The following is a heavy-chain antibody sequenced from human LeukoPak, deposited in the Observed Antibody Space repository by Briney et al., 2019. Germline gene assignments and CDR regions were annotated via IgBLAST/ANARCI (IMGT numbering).Heavy chain of an antibody. CDR1: GYTFTGYY. CDR2: INPNSGGT. CDR3: ATSGRSGRRYYYYYGMDV. D-gene: IGHD3-10*01. J-gene: IGHJ6*02. V-gene: IGHV1-2*02. Sequence: GASVKVSCKASGYTFTGYYMLWVRQAPGQGLEWMGWINPNSGGTNYAQKFQGRVTMTRDTSISTAYMELSRLRSDDTAVYYCATSGRSGRRYYYYYGMDVWGQGTTVTVSS.